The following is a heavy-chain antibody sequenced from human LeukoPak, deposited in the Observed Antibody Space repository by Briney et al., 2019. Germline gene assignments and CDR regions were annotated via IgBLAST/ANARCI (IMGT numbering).Heavy chain of an antibody. J-gene: IGHJ4*02. V-gene: IGHV3-7*01. D-gene: IGHD1-7*01. CDR1: GFTFSSYW. Sequence: GGSLRLSCAPSGFTFSSYWMSWVRQAPGKGLEWVANIKQEGSEKYYVDSVKGRFTISRDNAKNSLYLQMNSLRAEDTAVYSCAIDPVAGTMTFDYWGQGTLVTVSS. CDR2: IKQEGSEK. CDR3: AIDPVAGTMTFDY.